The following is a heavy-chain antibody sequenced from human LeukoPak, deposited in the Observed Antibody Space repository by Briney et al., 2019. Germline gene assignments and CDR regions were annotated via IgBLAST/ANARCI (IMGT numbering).Heavy chain of an antibody. V-gene: IGHV3-30*04. CDR3: ARARSSYGYGDAFDI. D-gene: IGHD5-18*01. J-gene: IGHJ3*02. CDR2: VANDEKTI. CDR1: GFTFTGRS. Sequence: GGSLRLSCGASGFTFTGRSMHWVRQAPGKGLEWVAVVANDEKTIFYADSLKGRFTISRDNSKITLYLQMNSLRAEDTAVYYCARARSSYGYGDAFDIWGQGTMVTVSS.